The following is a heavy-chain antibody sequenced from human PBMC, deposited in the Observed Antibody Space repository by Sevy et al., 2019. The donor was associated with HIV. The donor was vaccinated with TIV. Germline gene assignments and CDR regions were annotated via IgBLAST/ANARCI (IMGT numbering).Heavy chain of an antibody. CDR1: GFTFSSYG. CDR3: AKDARTGGAGAYYFGMDV. Sequence: GGSLRLSCAASGFTFSSYGMHWVRQAPGKGLEWVTCIRYDGSNKYYADSVKGRFTISRDSSKNTLYLQMNSLRAEDTAVYYCAKDARTGGAGAYYFGMDVWGQGTTVTVSS. J-gene: IGHJ6*02. D-gene: IGHD2-8*02. CDR2: IRYDGSNK. V-gene: IGHV3-30*02.